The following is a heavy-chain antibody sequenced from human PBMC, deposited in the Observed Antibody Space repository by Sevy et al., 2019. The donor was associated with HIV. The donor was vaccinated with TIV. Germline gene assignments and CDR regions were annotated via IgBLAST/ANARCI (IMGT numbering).Heavy chain of an antibody. V-gene: IGHV3-7*01. CDR2: IKQDGSVK. CDR1: GFTLNSYW. J-gene: IGHJ4*02. CDR3: VRAIAADGSF. D-gene: IGHD6-13*01. Sequence: GGSLRLSCVASGFTLNSYWMSWVRQAPGKGLEWVANIKQDGSVKYNVDSVKGRFTISRENARNLLYLQMTSLGVEDTALYYCVRAIAADGSFWGQGTLVTVSS.